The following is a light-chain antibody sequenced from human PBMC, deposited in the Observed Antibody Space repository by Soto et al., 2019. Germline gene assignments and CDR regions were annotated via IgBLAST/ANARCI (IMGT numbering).Light chain of an antibody. CDR2: GNI. CDR1: SSNIGAGYD. CDR3: QSYDSSLSGYVV. V-gene: IGLV1-40*01. Sequence: QSVLTQPPSVSGAPGQRVTISCTGSSSNIGAGYDVHWYQQLPGTAPKLLIYGNISRPSGVPDRFSGSKSGTSASLAITGLQAEDEADYYCQSYDSSLSGYVVFGGGTKVTVL. J-gene: IGLJ2*01.